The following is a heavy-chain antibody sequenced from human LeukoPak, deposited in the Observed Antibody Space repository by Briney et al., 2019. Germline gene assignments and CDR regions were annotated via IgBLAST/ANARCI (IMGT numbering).Heavy chain of an antibody. V-gene: IGHV3-21*01. J-gene: IGHJ4*02. D-gene: IGHD2-8*02. CDR2: ISSTSSHI. Sequence: GGSLRLSCAASGFTFSSYSMNWVRQAPGKGLEWDSSISSTSSHIYYADSVKGRFTISRDNAKNSLYLQMNSLRAEDTAVYYCARVVPGTGFFYWGQGTLVTVSS. CDR1: GFTFSSYS. CDR3: ARVVPGTGFFY.